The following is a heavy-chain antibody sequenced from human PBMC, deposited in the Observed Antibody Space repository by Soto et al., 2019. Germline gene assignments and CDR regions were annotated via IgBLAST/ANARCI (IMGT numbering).Heavy chain of an antibody. Sequence: QVQLVESGGGVVQPGRSLRLSCAASGFTFSSYGMHWVRQAPGKGLEWVAVIWYDGSNKYYADSVKGRFTISRDNSKNTLYLQMNSLRAEDTAVYYCARVHRIAAAGIQTPYFDYWGQGTLVTVSS. J-gene: IGHJ4*02. CDR3: ARVHRIAAAGIQTPYFDY. V-gene: IGHV3-33*01. CDR1: GFTFSSYG. D-gene: IGHD6-13*01. CDR2: IWYDGSNK.